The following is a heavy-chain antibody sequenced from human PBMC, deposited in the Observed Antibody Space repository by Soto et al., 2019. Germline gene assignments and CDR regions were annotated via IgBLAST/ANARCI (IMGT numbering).Heavy chain of an antibody. Sequence: QVQLQQWGAGLLKPSETLSLTCAVYGGSFSGYYWSWIRQPPGKGLAWIGEINHSGSTNYNPSLKRRVTISVDTSKNQFSLKLSSVTAADTAVYYCARYDSSGYQKGDYWGQGTLVTVSS. CDR3: ARYDSSGYQKGDY. CDR1: GGSFSGYY. J-gene: IGHJ4*02. V-gene: IGHV4-34*01. CDR2: INHSGST. D-gene: IGHD3-22*01.